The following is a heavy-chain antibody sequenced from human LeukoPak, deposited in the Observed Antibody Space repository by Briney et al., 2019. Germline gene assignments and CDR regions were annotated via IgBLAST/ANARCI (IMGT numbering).Heavy chain of an antibody. CDR2: ISGNGGSI. D-gene: IGHD1-1*01. CDR3: AGVGTERCY. Sequence: GGSLRLSCTASGFTFSSYDMPWVRQAPGKGLEWVAYISGNGGSISYADSVRGRFSISRDDAADSLYLQMNSLRPEDTSFYYCAGVGTERCYWGLGTLVTVSS. CDR1: GFTFSSYD. J-gene: IGHJ4*02. V-gene: IGHV3-48*03.